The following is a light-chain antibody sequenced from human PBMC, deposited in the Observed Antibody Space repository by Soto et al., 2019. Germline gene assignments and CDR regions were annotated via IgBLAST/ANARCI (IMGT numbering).Light chain of an antibody. Sequence: ESVCTQSPGTLSVSPGERANLSCRASEPSSSDKLPRYQQKPRQTPSLVIYGTFSRATGIPDRCSGRGSGTDFTLTIRRVEPVDSAIYYCRQYGSWTFGPGTK. CDR3: RQYGSWT. CDR1: EPSSSDK. V-gene: IGKV3-20*01. J-gene: IGKJ1*01. CDR2: GTF.